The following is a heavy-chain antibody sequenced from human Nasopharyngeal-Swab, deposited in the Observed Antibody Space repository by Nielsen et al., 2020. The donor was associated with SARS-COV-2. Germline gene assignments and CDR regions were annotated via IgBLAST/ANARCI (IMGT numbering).Heavy chain of an antibody. CDR3: ASRGDRDAFDI. V-gene: IGHV3-30*04. J-gene: IGHJ3*02. Sequence: GGSLRLSCAASGFTFTSYAMHWVRQAPGKGLEWVAVISYDGSSSYYADSVKGRFIISRYDSKNTLYLQMNSLRAEDTAVYYCASRGDRDAFDIWAKGQWSPSLQ. CDR1: GFTFTSYA. D-gene: IGHD3-10*01. CDR2: ISYDGSSS.